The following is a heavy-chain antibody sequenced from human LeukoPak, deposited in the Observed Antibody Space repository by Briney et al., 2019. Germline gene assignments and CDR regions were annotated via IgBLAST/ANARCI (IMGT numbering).Heavy chain of an antibody. CDR1: GYTFTSYD. Sequence: GALVKVSCKASGYTFTSYDINWVRQATGQGLEWMGWMNPNSGNTGYAQKFQGRVTMTRNTSISTAYMELSSLRSEDTAVYYCARVTQCSSTSCRLYYYYYGMDVWGQGTTVTVSS. J-gene: IGHJ6*02. CDR2: MNPNSGNT. CDR3: ARVTQCSSTSCRLYYYYYGMDV. D-gene: IGHD2-2*01. V-gene: IGHV1-8*01.